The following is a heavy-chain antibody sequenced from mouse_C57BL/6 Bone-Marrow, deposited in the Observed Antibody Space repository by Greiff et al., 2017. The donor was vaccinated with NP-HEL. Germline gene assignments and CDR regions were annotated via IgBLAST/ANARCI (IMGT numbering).Heavy chain of an antibody. Sequence: VQLKESGAELVRPGASVKLSCTASGFNIKDDYMHWVKQRPEQGLEWIGWIDPENGDTEYASKFQGKATITADTSSNTAYLQLSSLTSEDTAVYYCTTMSNSYAMDYWGQGTSVTVSS. J-gene: IGHJ4*01. CDR1: GFNIKDDY. CDR2: IDPENGDT. CDR3: TTMSNSYAMDY. V-gene: IGHV14-4*01. D-gene: IGHD2-5*01.